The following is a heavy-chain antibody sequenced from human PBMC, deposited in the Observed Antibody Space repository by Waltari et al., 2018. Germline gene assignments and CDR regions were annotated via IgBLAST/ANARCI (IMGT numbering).Heavy chain of an antibody. CDR1: GFTFDDYA. CDR2: ISWNRENI. Sequence: EVQLVESGGGLVQPGRSLRLCCATSGFTFDDYAMHWVRQAPGKGLEWVSGISWNRENIEYGDSVKGRFTISRDNAKKSLYLQMNSLRAEDTALYYCAKDQGPTMVRGAHDCWGQGTLVTVSS. V-gene: IGHV3-9*01. D-gene: IGHD3-10*01. CDR3: AKDQGPTMVRGAHDC. J-gene: IGHJ4*02.